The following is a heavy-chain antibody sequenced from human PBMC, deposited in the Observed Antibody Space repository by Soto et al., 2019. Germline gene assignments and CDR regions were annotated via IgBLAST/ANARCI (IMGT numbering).Heavy chain of an antibody. CDR2: INSGGTSI. V-gene: IGHV3-48*03. D-gene: IGHD4-17*01. CDR3: ARENYGDAFDI. CDR1: GFTVTNYE. J-gene: IGHJ4*02. Sequence: EVQLVEAGGGLVEPGGSLRLSCAASGFTVTNYEMSWVRQAPGQGLEWVSYINSGGTSIKYADSVKGRFTISRDNARNSLYLQMNSLRDEDTAVYYCARENYGDAFDIWGQGALVTVSS.